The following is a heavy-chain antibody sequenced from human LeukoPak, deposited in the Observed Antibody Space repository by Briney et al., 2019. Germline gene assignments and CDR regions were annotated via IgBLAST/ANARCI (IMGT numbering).Heavy chain of an antibody. CDR1: GFTVSSYG. CDR2: ISYDGSNK. D-gene: IGHD2-2*01. J-gene: IGHJ4*02. V-gene: IGHV3-30*18. CDR3: AKGLEGYCSSTSCPYFDY. Sequence: PGRSLRLSCAASGFTVSSYGMHWVRQAPGKGLEWVAVISYDGSNKYYADSVKGRFTISRDNSKNTLYLQMNSLRAEDTAVYYCAKGLEGYCSSTSCPYFDYWGQGTLVTVSS.